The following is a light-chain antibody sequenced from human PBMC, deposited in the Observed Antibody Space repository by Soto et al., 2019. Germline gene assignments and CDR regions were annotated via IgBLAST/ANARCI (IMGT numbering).Light chain of an antibody. Sequence: IVLTQSPATLSLSPGERASLSCRASRSVRFAYIAWYQLRPGQAPRLLIYGASSRATGIPDRFSGSGSGTDFTLTIGRLEPEDSAVYYCQQYVTPPYTFGQGIKLEI. V-gene: IGKV3-20*01. CDR1: RSVRFAY. J-gene: IGKJ2*01. CDR2: GAS. CDR3: QQYVTPPYT.